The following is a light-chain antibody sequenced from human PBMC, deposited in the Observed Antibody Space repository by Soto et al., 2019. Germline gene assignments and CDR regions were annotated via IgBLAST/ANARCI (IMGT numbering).Light chain of an antibody. CDR1: QSISSW. CDR3: QRYNSYSYN. CDR2: KAS. V-gene: IGKV1-5*03. J-gene: IGKJ2*01. Sequence: DIQMTQTPSSLSASVGDRETITCRASQSISSWLAWYQQKPGKAPKLLIYKASSLESGVPSRFSGSESGTEFTLTISSLQPDDFATYYYQRYNSYSYNFGQGTKVDIK.